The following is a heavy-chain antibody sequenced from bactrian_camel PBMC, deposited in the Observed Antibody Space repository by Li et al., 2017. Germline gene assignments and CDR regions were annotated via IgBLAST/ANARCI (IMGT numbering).Heavy chain of an antibody. CDR3: TAVSGY. J-gene: IGHJ6*01. CDR1: GFTFSSDD. V-gene: IGHV3S40*01. CDR2: DDSDGGTA. D-gene: IGHD3*01. Sequence: VQLVESGGGLVQPGGPLRLSCAASGFTFSSDDMSWVRQAPGEGLELVSGDDSDGGTAYYVGSVKGRFTISQDHAKNVLYLQMNSLKAEDTAVYYCTAVSGYWGQGTQVTVS.